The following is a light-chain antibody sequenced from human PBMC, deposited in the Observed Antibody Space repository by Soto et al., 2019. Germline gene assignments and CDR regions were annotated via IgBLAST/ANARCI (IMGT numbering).Light chain of an antibody. CDR1: SSDVGGYNY. CDR3: SSYAGSNNVV. Sequence: QSVLTQPPSASGSPGQSVTISCTGTSSDVGGYNYVSWYPQHPGKAPKLMIYEVSKRPSGVPDRFSGSKSGNTASLTVSGLQAEDEADYYCSSYAGSNNVVFGGGTKLTVL. V-gene: IGLV2-8*01. J-gene: IGLJ2*01. CDR2: EVS.